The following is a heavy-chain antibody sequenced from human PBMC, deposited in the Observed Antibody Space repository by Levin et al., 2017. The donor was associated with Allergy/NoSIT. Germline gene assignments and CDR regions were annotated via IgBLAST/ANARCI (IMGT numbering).Heavy chain of an antibody. J-gene: IGHJ5*02. Sequence: KVSCRASGYSFNSYWLGWVRQMPGKGLEWMGIIYPGDSDVRYSPSFQGQVTISADKSIRTAYLQWSSLKASDPAMYYCARHRSGFGEAREHNWFDPWGQGTLVTVSS. V-gene: IGHV5-51*01. CDR1: GYSFNSYW. CDR3: ARHRSGFGEAREHNWFDP. CDR2: IYPGDSDV. D-gene: IGHD3-10*01.